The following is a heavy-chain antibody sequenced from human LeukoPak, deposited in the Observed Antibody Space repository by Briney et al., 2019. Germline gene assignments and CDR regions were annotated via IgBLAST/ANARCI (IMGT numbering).Heavy chain of an antibody. V-gene: IGHV3-30-3*01. J-gene: IGHJ4*02. CDR3: ARGEGWDLQPYFDY. Sequence: GGSLRLSCAASGFTFDDYAMHWVRQAPGKGLEWVAVISYDGSNKYYADSVKGRFTISRDNSKNTLYLQMNSLRAEDTAVYYCARGEGWDLQPYFDYWGQGTLVTVSS. D-gene: IGHD4-23*01. CDR1: GFTFDDYA. CDR2: ISYDGSNK.